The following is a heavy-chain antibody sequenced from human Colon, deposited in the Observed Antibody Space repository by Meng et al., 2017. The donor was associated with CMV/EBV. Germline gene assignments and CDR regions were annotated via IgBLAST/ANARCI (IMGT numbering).Heavy chain of an antibody. J-gene: IGHJ4*02. CDR1: GFTFNDYA. Sequence: GGSLRLSCAASGFTFNDYAMAWVRQAPGKGLEWVSGISGSGSEGGDYCADSVKGRFTVSRDNLRNILYLEMNSVKADDTAVYFCAKGRMYYDFWSGYEDWGQGTLVTVSS. CDR3: AKGRMYYDFWSGYED. V-gene: IGHV3-23*01. D-gene: IGHD3-3*01. CDR2: ISGSGSEGGD.